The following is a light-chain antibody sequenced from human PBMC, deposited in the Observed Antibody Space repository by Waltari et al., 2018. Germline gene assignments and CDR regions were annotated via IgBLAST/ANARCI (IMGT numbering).Light chain of an antibody. Sequence: EIVMTQSPATLSVSPGERATLSCRASQSVSSNLAWYQHKPGQSPRLLIYVASTRATGIPARFSGSGSGTEFTLTISSLQSEDFAVYYCQQYNNWPLYTFGQGTKLEIK. J-gene: IGKJ2*01. V-gene: IGKV3-15*01. CDR3: QQYNNWPLYT. CDR1: QSVSSN. CDR2: VAS.